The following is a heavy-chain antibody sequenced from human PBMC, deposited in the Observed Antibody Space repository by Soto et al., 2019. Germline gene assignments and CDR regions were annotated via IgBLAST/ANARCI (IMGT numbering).Heavy chain of an antibody. V-gene: IGHV3-33*01. CDR2: IWYDGSNK. J-gene: IGHJ4*02. CDR1: GFTFSSYG. Sequence: GGSLRLSCAASGFTFSSYGMHWVRQAPGKGLEWVAVIWYDGSNKYYADSVKGRFTISRDNSKNTLYLQMNSLRAEDTAVYYCARGVSSGNFDYWGQGTLVTVSS. D-gene: IGHD3-22*01. CDR3: ARGVSSGNFDY.